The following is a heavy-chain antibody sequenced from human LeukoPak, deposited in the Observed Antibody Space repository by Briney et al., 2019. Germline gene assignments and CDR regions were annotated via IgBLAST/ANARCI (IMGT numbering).Heavy chain of an antibody. V-gene: IGHV3-23*01. CDR3: AKDDRRVVVVAATSY. Sequence: GGSLRLSCAASGLTFSSYAMTWVRQAPGKGLEWVSAISGSGGSTYYADSVKGRFTISRDNSKNTLYLQMNSLRAEDTAVYFCAKDDRRVVVVAATSYWGQGTLVTVSS. J-gene: IGHJ4*02. CDR2: ISGSGGST. D-gene: IGHD2-15*01. CDR1: GLTFSSYA.